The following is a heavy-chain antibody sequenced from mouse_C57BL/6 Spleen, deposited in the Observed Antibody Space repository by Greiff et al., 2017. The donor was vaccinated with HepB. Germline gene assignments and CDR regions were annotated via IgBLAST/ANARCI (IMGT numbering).Heavy chain of an antibody. V-gene: IGHV3-6*01. J-gene: IGHJ3*01. CDR2: ISYDGSN. CDR1: GYSITSGYY. CDR3: AKEVYSY. D-gene: IGHD2-1*01. Sequence: EVKVEESGPGLVKPSQSLSLTCSVTGYSITSGYYWNWLRQFPGNKLEWMGYISYDGSNNYNPSLKNRISITRDTSKNQFFLKLNSVTTEYTATYYCAKEVYSYWGQGTLVTVSA.